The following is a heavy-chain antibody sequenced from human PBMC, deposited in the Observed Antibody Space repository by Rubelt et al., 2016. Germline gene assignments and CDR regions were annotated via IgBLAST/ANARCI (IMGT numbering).Heavy chain of an antibody. J-gene: IGHJ4*02. D-gene: IGHD3-16*01. CDR2: IYSGGDT. V-gene: IGHV3-53*01. CDR3: ARGDFGGVSGGFDY. Sequence: EVRLVASGGGLIQPGGSLRLSCAASGFTVYNNFMSWVRQAPGEGLEWLSVIYSGGDTYYADSVKGRFTISRDNSQNKLFLQMNSLRAEDTAVYYCARGDFGGVSGGFDYWGQGALVTVSS. CDR1: GFTVYNNF.